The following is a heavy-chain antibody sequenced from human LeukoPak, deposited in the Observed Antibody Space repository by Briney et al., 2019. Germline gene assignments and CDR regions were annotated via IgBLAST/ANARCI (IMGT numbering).Heavy chain of an antibody. CDR3: AREGLRITMVRGATRFDP. J-gene: IGHJ5*02. CDR1: GYSFTSYW. Sequence: GESLKISCKGSGYSFTSYWIGWVRQMPGKGLEWMGIIYPGDSDTRYSPSFQGQVTISADKSISTAYLQWSSLKASDTAMYYCAREGLRITMVRGATRFDPWGQGTLVTVSS. V-gene: IGHV5-51*01. D-gene: IGHD3-10*01. CDR2: IYPGDSDT.